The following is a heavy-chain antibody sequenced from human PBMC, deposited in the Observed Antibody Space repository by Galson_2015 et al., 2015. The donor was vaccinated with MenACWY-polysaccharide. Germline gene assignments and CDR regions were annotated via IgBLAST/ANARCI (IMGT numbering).Heavy chain of an antibody. D-gene: IGHD4-17*01. CDR3: ARGHYGDYSPDYFDY. V-gene: IGHV1-46*01. CDR1: GYTFTSYY. CDR2: INPSGGST. Sequence: SVKVSCKASGYTFTSYYMHWVRQAPGQGLEWMGIINPSGGSTSYAQKFQGRVTMTRDTSTSTVYMELSSLRSEDTAVYYCARGHYGDYSPDYFDYWGQGTLVTVSS. J-gene: IGHJ4*02.